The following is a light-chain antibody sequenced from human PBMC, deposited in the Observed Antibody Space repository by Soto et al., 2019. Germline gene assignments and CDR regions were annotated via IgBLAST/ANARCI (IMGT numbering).Light chain of an antibody. J-gene: IGKJ5*01. CDR1: QGISLY. CDR3: QQSYSTPIS. CDR2: TAS. Sequence: HLTQSLSSLSAFLRYIITITCRVAQGISLYLNWRRQEPGKAPNLLMYTASNLQSGVPSRFSGSGSGTDFTLTISSLQPQDFATYQCQQSYSTPISFRQGTRLEIK. V-gene: IGKV1-39*01.